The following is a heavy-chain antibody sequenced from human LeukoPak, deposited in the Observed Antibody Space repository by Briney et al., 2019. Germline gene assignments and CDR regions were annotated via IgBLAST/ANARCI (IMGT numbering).Heavy chain of an antibody. CDR3: ARDRSVMGIFDY. D-gene: IGHD3-16*01. Sequence: GGSLRLSCAASGFTFSSYGMHWVRQAPGKGLEWVAVISYDGSNKYYADSVKGRFTISRDNAKNSLYLQMNSLRAEDTAVYYCARDRSVMGIFDYWGQGTLVTVSS. V-gene: IGHV3-30*03. CDR1: GFTFSSYG. CDR2: ISYDGSNK. J-gene: IGHJ4*02.